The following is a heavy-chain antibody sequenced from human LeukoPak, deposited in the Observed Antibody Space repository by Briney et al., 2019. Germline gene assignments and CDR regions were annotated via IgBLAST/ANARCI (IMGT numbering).Heavy chain of an antibody. CDR1: GFTFSSYG. Sequence: PGGSLRLSCAASGFTFSSYGMSWVRRAPGKGLEWVSAISGSGGSTYYADSVKGRFTISRDNSKNTLYLQMNSLRAEDTAVYYCAKDTYDSSVLVFDYWGQGTLVTVSS. D-gene: IGHD3-22*01. CDR3: AKDTYDSSVLVFDY. V-gene: IGHV3-23*01. J-gene: IGHJ4*02. CDR2: ISGSGGST.